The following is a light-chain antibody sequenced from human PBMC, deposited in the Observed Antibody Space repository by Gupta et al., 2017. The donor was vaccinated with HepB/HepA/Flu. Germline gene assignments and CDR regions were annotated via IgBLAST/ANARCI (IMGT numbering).Light chain of an antibody. V-gene: IGLV3-19*01. J-gene: IGLJ3*02. Sequence: SSELTQDPAVSVALGQTVRITCQGDSLRSYYASWYQQKPGQAPVLVLYGKNNRPSGIPDRFSGYSSGNTASSHITGAQAEDEADDYCKSRDSSGNHVVFGGGTKMTVL. CDR2: GKN. CDR1: SLRSYY. CDR3: KSRDSSGNHVV.